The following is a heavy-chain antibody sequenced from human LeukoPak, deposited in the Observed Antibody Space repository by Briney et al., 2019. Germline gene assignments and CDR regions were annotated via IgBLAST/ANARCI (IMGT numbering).Heavy chain of an antibody. CDR2: IKPDGSEK. CDR3: ARGARL. V-gene: IGHV3-7*01. J-gene: IGHJ4*02. Sequence: GGSLRLSCVGSGFTFRSHWMTWVRQAPGKGLECVANIKPDGSEKFHVDSVKGRFTISRDNAKDSLFLQMNSLRVEDTAVYYCARGARLWGQGTLVTVSS. CDR1: GFTFRSHW.